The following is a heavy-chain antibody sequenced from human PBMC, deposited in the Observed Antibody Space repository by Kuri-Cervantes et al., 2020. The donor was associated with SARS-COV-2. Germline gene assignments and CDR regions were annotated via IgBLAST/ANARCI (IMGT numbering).Heavy chain of an antibody. CDR3: AMVGYSYGQYFDY. J-gene: IGHJ4*02. D-gene: IGHD5-18*01. CDR1: GFTFRSYE. V-gene: IGHV3-48*03. CDR2: ISSSTSSI. Sequence: GESLKISCAASGFTFRSYEMNWVRQAPGKGLEWVSYISSSTSSIYYADSVKGRFTISRDNAKNSLYLQMNSLRAEDTAVYYCAMVGYSYGQYFDYWGQGTLVTVSS.